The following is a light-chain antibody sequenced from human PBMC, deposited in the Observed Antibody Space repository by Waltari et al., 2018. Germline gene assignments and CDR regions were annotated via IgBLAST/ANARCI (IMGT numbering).Light chain of an antibody. Sequence: QSMLTQPPSESGTPGQRVTISCSGCSSNIGNNVVNWYQQVPGTTPKLLSYRNDQRPSGVPDRISGSKSGTSASLAISGLQSEDEAHYYCAAWDDSLNGRWVFGGGTKLTVL. CDR3: AAWDDSLNGRWV. V-gene: IGLV1-44*01. CDR1: SSNIGNNV. J-gene: IGLJ2*01. CDR2: RND.